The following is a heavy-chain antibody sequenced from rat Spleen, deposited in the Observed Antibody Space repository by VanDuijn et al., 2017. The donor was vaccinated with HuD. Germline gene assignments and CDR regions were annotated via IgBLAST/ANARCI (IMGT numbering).Heavy chain of an antibody. CDR2: ISYDGSSP. CDR1: GFTFSDYF. Sequence: EVQLVESNGGLVQPGRSLKLSCAASGFTFSDYFMAWVRQAPTKGLEWVATISYDGSSPYYRDSVKGRFAISRDDAKSTLFLQMNSLRSEDTATYYCARHRAYWFAYWGQGTLVTVSS. J-gene: IGHJ3*01. V-gene: IGHV5-22*01. CDR3: ARHRAYWFAY. D-gene: IGHD4-1*01.